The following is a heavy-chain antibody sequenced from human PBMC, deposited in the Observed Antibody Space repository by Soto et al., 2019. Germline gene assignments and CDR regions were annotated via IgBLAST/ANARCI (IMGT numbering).Heavy chain of an antibody. V-gene: IGHV3-43*01. CDR1: GFTFDDYT. Sequence: GGSLRLSCAASGFTFDDYTMHWVRQAPGKGLEWVSLISWDCGSTYYADSVKGRFTISRDNSKYSLYLQMNSLRTEDTALYYCAKGYCSGGSCYPGDYYYGMDVWGQGTTVTVSS. CDR2: ISWDCGST. D-gene: IGHD2-15*01. CDR3: AKGYCSGGSCYPGDYYYGMDV. J-gene: IGHJ6*02.